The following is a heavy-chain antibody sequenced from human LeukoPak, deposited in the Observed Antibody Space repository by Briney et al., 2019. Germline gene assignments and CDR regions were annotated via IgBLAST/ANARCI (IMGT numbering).Heavy chain of an antibody. CDR1: GGTFSSYA. Sequence: SVTVSFKASGGTFSSYAISWVRQAPGQGLEWMGRIIPILGIANYAQKFQGRVTITADKSTSTAYMELSSLRSEDTAVYYCARDIEEYYYDSSGSLRYWGQGTLVTVSS. V-gene: IGHV1-69*04. D-gene: IGHD3-22*01. J-gene: IGHJ4*02. CDR3: ARDIEEYYYDSSGSLRY. CDR2: IIPILGIA.